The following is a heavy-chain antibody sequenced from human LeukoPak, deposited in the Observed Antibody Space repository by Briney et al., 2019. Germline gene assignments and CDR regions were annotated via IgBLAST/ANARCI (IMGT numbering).Heavy chain of an antibody. D-gene: IGHD3-22*01. CDR1: GGSFSGYY. J-gene: IGHJ4*02. CDR3: ARENQVAYYYDSSGYFGY. Sequence: SETLSLTCAVYGGSFSGYYWSWIRQPPGKGLEWIGEINHSGSTNYNPSLKSRVTISVDTSKNQFSLKLSSVTAADTAVYYCARENQVAYYYDSSGYFGYWGQGTLVTVPS. CDR2: INHSGST. V-gene: IGHV4-34*01.